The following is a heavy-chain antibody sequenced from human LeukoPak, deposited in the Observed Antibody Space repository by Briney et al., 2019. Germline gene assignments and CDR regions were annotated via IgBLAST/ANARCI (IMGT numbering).Heavy chain of an antibody. CDR2: TYYTGST. CDR1: GGSISSGGYS. V-gene: IGHV4-31*03. Sequence: SDTLSLTCTVSGGSISSGGYSWSWIPQHPGKGLEWIGHTYYTGSTYYNPSLTSRDTISVDTSKNQFSLKLSSVTAADTAVYYCARDLETLYYYDSSGYYRHDAFDIWGQGTMVTVSS. D-gene: IGHD3-22*01. CDR3: ARDLETLYYYDSSGYYRHDAFDI. J-gene: IGHJ3*02.